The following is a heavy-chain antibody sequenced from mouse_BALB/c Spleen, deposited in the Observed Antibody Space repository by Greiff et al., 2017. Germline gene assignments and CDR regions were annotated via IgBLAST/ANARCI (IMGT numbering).Heavy chain of an antibody. V-gene: IGHV1-77*01. CDR2: IYPGSGST. CDR1: GYTFTDYV. J-gene: IGHJ3*01. CDR3: AREGNGNYFAY. Sequence: QVQLKESGPELVKPGASVKMSCKASGYTFTDYVISWVKQRTGQGLEWIGEIYPGSGSTYYNEKFKGKATLTADKSSNTAYMQLSSLTSEDSAVYFCAREGNGNYFAYWGQGTLVTVSA. D-gene: IGHD2-1*01.